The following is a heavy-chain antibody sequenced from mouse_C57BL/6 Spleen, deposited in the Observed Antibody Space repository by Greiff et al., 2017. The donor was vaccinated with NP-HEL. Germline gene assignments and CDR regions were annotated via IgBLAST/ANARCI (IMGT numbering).Heavy chain of an antibody. J-gene: IGHJ1*03. CDR3: ARNEDYDAGNWYFDV. V-gene: IGHV1-66*01. CDR2: IYPGSGNT. D-gene: IGHD2-4*01. CDR1: GYSFTSYY. Sequence: VKLQESGPELVKPGASVKISCKASGYSFTSYYIHWVKQRPGQGLEWIGWIYPGSGNTKYNEKFKGKATLTADTSSSTAYMQLSSLTSEDSAVYYCARNEDYDAGNWYFDVWGTGTTVTVSS.